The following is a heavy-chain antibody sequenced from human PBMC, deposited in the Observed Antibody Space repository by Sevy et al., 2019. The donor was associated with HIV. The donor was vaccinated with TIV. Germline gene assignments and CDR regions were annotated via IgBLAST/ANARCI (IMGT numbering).Heavy chain of an antibody. CDR2: LSGSGGST. CDR1: GFTFSSYA. J-gene: IGHJ3*02. V-gene: IGHV3-23*01. Sequence: GGSLRLSCVASGFTFSSYAMNWVRQAPGKGLEWVSGLSGSGGSTKYADSVKGRFTISSDNSKNTLYLQMNSLRAEDTAVYYCAKDRVWELGDAFDIWGQGTMVTVSS. CDR3: AKDRVWELGDAFDI. D-gene: IGHD1-26*01.